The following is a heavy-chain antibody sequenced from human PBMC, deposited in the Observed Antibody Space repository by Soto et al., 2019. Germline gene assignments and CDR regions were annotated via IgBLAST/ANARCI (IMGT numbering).Heavy chain of an antibody. CDR3: ARVGGVTTYYSYYPMDV. CDR1: GFTFSTSV. J-gene: IGHJ6*02. V-gene: IGHV3-33*01. Sequence: GGSLRLSCAASGFTFSTSVMHWVRQAPGKGLEWVAVIWYDGSKKYYADSVKGRFSISRDNSKSTLYLQMNSLRAEDTAVYYCARVGGVTTYYSYYPMDVWGQGTTVTVSS. D-gene: IGHD4-17*01. CDR2: IWYDGSKK.